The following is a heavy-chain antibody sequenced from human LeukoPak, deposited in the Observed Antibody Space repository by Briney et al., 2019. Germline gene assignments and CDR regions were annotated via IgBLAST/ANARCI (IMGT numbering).Heavy chain of an antibody. CDR3: ARDRKYYYHMDV. D-gene: IGHD1-14*01. CDR1: GGSIRSTTYY. CDR2: IYYSGNT. J-gene: IGHJ6*03. Sequence: SETLSLTCSVSGGSIRSTTYYWGWIRQPPGKGLEWIGSIYYSGNTYYSPSLMSRVTISVDTSKNQFSLRLSSLTAADTALYYCARDRKYYYHMDVWGKGTTVTVSS. V-gene: IGHV4-39*07.